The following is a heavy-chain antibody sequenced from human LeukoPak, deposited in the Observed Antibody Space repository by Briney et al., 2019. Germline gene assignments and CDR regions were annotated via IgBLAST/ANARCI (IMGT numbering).Heavy chain of an antibody. CDR1: GFTFSSYS. D-gene: IGHD3-22*01. V-gene: IGHV3-21*01. CDR2: SSSSSSYI. CDR3: ARGLDYYDSSGYHE. Sequence: GGSLRLSCAASGFTFSSYSMNWVRQAPGKGLEWVSSSSSSSSYIYYADSVKGRFTISRDNAKNSLYLQMNSLRAEDTAVYYCARGLDYYDSSGYHEWGQGTLVTVSS. J-gene: IGHJ4*02.